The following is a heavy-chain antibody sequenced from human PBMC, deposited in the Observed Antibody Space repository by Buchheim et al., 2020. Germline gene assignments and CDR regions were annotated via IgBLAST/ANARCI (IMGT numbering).Heavy chain of an antibody. D-gene: IGHD4-17*01. Sequence: QVQLQESGPGLVKPSKTLSLTCTVSGGSITNYYWSWIRQPPGKGLEWIGYIYYSGSTNYNPSLKSRVTISVDTSKNQFSLKLTSVTAADTAVYYCARGPTRYYFDYWGQGTL. CDR1: GGSITNYY. CDR2: IYYSGST. J-gene: IGHJ4*02. V-gene: IGHV4-59*01. CDR3: ARGPTRYYFDY.